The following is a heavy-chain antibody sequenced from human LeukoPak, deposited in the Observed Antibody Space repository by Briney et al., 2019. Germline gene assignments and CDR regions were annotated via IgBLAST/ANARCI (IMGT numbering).Heavy chain of an antibody. D-gene: IGHD1-26*01. Sequence: GGSLRLSCAASGFTFSTYWMTWVRQAPGKGLEWVAKIKHDGSEKYYVDSVKGRFTISRDNAKNSVHLQMNSLRAEDTAVYYCARGGYYYPSPWGQGTLVTVSS. J-gene: IGHJ5*02. CDR3: ARGGYYYPSP. V-gene: IGHV3-7*01. CDR1: GFTFSTYW. CDR2: IKHDGSEK.